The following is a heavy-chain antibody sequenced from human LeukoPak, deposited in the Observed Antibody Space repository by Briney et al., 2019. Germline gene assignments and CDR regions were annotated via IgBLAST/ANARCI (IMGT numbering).Heavy chain of an antibody. CDR2: IRYDGTNK. CDR3: AKYYHEGSGASPLDY. CDR1: GFSFSTYG. Sequence: GRSLRLSCVTSGFSFSTYGMHWVRQAPAKGLECVSFIRYDGTNKYYTDSVRGRFTISRDNSKNTLYLQMNSLRVEDTALYYCAKYYHEGSGASPLDYWGQGTLVTVSS. J-gene: IGHJ4*02. D-gene: IGHD3-22*01. V-gene: IGHV3-30*02.